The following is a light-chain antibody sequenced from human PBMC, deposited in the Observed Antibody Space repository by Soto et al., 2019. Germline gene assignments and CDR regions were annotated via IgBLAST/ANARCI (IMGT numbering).Light chain of an antibody. Sequence: DIQVTQSPSILSASIGDRVTITCRASQSIGDWLAWYQQKPGKAPNLLIYKASSLKSGVPSRFSGSGSGTEFTLTISSLQPDDFATYYCQQYNYYSYTFSQGTTREIK. CDR2: KAS. CDR3: QQYNYYSYT. V-gene: IGKV1-5*03. J-gene: IGKJ2*01. CDR1: QSIGDW.